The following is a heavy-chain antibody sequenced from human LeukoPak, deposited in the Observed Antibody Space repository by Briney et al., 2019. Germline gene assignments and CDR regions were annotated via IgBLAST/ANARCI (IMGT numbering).Heavy chain of an antibody. CDR3: ARDSHYYDSSGSVFDY. V-gene: IGHV1-69*13. CDR2: IIPIFGTA. D-gene: IGHD3-22*01. CDR1: GGTFSSYV. J-gene: IGHJ4*02. Sequence: WASVKVSCKASGGTFSSYVSSWVRQAPGQGREWMGGIIPIFGTANYAQKFQGRVTITADESTSTAYMELSSLRSEDTAVYYCARDSHYYDSSGSVFDYWGQGPLVTVSS.